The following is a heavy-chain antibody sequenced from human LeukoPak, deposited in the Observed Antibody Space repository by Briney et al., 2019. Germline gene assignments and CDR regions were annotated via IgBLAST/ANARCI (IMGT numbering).Heavy chain of an antibody. CDR3: ARRGDYRNYFDY. Sequence: SGPTLVKPTQTLTLTCTFSGFSLSTSGVGVGWIRQPPGKAPEWLAVIYWDDDKRFSPSLKTRLTITKDTPKNQVVLTMTNMEPVDTATYYCARRGDYRNYFDYWGQGTLVTVSS. CDR1: GFSLSTSGVG. CDR2: IYWDDDK. J-gene: IGHJ4*02. V-gene: IGHV2-5*02. D-gene: IGHD4-17*01.